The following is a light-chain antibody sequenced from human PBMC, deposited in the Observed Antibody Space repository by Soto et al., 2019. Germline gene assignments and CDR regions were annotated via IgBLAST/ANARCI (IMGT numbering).Light chain of an antibody. CDR3: QQLNSYPLT. CDR2: GAS. Sequence: DIQMTQSPSSLSASVGDTVTITCRTSQSINTYLNWYQQKPGKAPKVLIYGASALQSGVPSRFSGSGSGTDFTLTISSLQPEDFATYYCQQLNSYPLTFGGGTKVDI. V-gene: IGKV1-9*01. CDR1: QSINTY. J-gene: IGKJ4*01.